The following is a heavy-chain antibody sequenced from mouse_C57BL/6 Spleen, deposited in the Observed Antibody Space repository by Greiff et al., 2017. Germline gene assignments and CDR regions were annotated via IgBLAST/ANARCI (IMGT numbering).Heavy chain of an antibody. Sequence: QVQLQQPGAELVKPGASVKLSCKASGYTFPSYWMHWVKQRPGRGLEWIGRIDPNSGGNKYNEKFKSKATLTVNKPSSTAYMQLSSLTSEDSAVYYCARRSTVRYYAMDYWGQGTSVTVSS. CDR1: GYTFPSYW. CDR3: ARRSTVRYYAMDY. CDR2: IDPNSGGN. J-gene: IGHJ4*01. D-gene: IGHD1-1*01. V-gene: IGHV1-72*01.